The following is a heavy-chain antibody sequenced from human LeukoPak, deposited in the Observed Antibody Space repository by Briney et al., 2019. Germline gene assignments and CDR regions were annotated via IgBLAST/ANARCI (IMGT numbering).Heavy chain of an antibody. J-gene: IGHJ4*02. Sequence: GGSLRLSCTASGFSLSGYALHWVRQAPGKGLEWVTLISYDGINKNYADSVKGRFTISRDNSKNTLYLQMNSLRDEDTAVYYCARDRVPYENSHYYWAFDYWGQGTLVTVSS. V-gene: IGHV3-30-3*01. CDR3: ARDRVPYENSHYYWAFDY. CDR2: ISYDGINK. D-gene: IGHD3-22*01. CDR1: GFSLSGYA.